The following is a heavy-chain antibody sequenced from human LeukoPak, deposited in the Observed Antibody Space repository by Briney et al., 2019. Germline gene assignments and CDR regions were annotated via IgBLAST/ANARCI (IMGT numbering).Heavy chain of an antibody. D-gene: IGHD2-2*01. CDR1: GFTFGSYS. CDR2: ISSSSSYI. CDR3: AREKGYCSSTSCSLGRYFDY. V-gene: IGHV3-21*01. Sequence: GGSLRLSCAASGFTFGSYSMNWVRQAPGKGLEWVSSISSSSSYIYYADSVKGRFTISRDNAKNSLYLQMNSLRAEDTAVYYCAREKGYCSSTSCSLGRYFDYWGQGTLVTVSS. J-gene: IGHJ4*02.